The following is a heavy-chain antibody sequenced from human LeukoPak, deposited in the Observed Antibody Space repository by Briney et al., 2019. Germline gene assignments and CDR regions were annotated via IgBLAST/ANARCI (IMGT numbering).Heavy chain of an antibody. CDR2: ISGSGSST. D-gene: IGHD6-13*01. Sequence: GGSLRLPCVASGFTFSNYAMTWVRQAPGKGLEWVSTISGSGSSTYYADSVKGRFTISRDNSKNTLYLQMCSLRAEDTAVYYCAKVPSTYSSSCYWGQGTLVTVSS. J-gene: IGHJ4*02. CDR3: AKVPSTYSSSCY. V-gene: IGHV3-23*01. CDR1: GFTFSNYA.